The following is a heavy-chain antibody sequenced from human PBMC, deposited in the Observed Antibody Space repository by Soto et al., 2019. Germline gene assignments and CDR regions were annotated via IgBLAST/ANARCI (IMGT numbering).Heavy chain of an antibody. CDR2: IIPILGIA. CDR1: GGTLSSYT. V-gene: IGHV1-69*02. CDR3: ARGGSGSVYYFDY. J-gene: IGHJ4*02. Sequence: SVKVSCKASGGTLSSYTISWVRQAPGQGLEWMGRIIPILGIANYAQKFQGRVTITADKSTSTAYMELSSLRSEDTAVYYCARGGSGSVYYFDYWGQGTLVTVS. D-gene: IGHD3-10*01.